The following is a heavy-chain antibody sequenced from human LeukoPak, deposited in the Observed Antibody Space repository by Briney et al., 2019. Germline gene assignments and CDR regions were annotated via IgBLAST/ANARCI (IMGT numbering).Heavy chain of an antibody. CDR1: GFSFSDYY. CDR2: ISSSGSTI. CDR3: AELGITMIGGV. J-gene: IGHJ6*04. D-gene: IGHD3-10*02. V-gene: IGHV3-11*04. Sequence: PGGSLRLSCVASGFSFSDYYINWIRQAPGKGLEWVSYISSSGSTIYYADSVKGRFTISRDNAKNSLYLQMNSLRAEDTAVYHCAELGITMIGGVWGKGTTVTISS.